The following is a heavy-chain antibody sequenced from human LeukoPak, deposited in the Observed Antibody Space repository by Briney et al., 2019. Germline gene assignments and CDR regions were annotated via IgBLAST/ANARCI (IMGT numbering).Heavy chain of an antibody. J-gene: IGHJ6*04. CDR1: GGSISSYY. CDR3: ARLSDPSKSPGPLDI. CDR2: IYYSGST. V-gene: IGHV4-59*08. D-gene: IGHD4-11*01. Sequence: PSETLSLTCTVSGGSISSYYWSWIRQPPGKGLEWIGYIYYSGSTKYNPSLKSRVTMTVDTSKNQFSLKLSSVTAADTAVYYCARLSDPSKSPGPLDIWGKGTTVTVSS.